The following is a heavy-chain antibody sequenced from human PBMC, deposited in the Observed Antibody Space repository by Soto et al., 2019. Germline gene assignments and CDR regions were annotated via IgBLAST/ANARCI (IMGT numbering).Heavy chain of an antibody. D-gene: IGHD5-18*01. CDR2: IYPGDSDT. Sequence: GESLKISCKGSGYSFTSYWIGWVRQMPGKGLEWMGIIYPGDSDTRYSPSFQGQVTISADKSISTAYLQWSSLKASDTAMYYCARHNVDTAMGYLYYYYYGMDVWGQGTTVTV. CDR1: GYSFTSYW. V-gene: IGHV5-51*01. J-gene: IGHJ6*02. CDR3: ARHNVDTAMGYLYYYYYGMDV.